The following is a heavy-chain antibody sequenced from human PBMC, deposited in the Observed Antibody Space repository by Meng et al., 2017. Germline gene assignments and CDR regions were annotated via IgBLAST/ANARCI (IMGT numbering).Heavy chain of an antibody. CDR3: ARRLSSSWGPYFDY. D-gene: IGHD6-13*01. V-gene: IGHV1-69*01. J-gene: IGHJ4*02. Sequence: QGELVRFGGEVKKPGSSVKVSCKASGGPFSSYAISWVRQAPGQGLEWMGGIIPIFGTANYAQKFQGRVTITADESTSTAYMELSSLRSEDTAVYYCARRLSSSWGPYFDYWGQGTLVTVSS. CDR1: GGPFSSYA. CDR2: IIPIFGTA.